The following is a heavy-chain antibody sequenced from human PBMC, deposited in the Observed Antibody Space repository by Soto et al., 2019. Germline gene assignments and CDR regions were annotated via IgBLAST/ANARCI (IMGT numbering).Heavy chain of an antibody. CDR3: VRDRGTVLASPVILNTPNWFDP. J-gene: IGHJ5*02. Sequence: PSETLSLTCSVSGHSMTGYYWTWIRQPAGKGLEWIGRLYSSGSAAYGPSLESRVTMSLDTSRNQFSLNVTSVTAADTAVYYCVRDRGTVLASPVILNTPNWFDPWGQGTLVTVSS. CDR2: LYSSGSA. CDR1: GHSMTGYY. D-gene: IGHD3-9*01. V-gene: IGHV4-4*07.